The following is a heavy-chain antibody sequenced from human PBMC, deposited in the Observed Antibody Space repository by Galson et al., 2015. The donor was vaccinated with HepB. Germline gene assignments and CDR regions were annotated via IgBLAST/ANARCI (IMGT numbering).Heavy chain of an antibody. CDR3: AKVRGGSSSFDY. CDR2: LSDKGDSI. D-gene: IGHD1-26*01. CDR1: GLTFSSYA. J-gene: IGHJ4*02. Sequence: SLRLSCAVSGLTFSSYAVSWVRQAPGKGLECVSTLSDKGDSIHCADSVKGRFTISRDKSKNTLYLQMNSLRAEDTAVYYCAKVRGGSSSFDYWGQGTLVTVSS. V-gene: IGHV3-23*01.